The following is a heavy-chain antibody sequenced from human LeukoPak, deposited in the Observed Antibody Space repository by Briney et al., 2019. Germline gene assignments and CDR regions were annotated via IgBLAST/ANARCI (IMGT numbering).Heavy chain of an antibody. CDR2: IRSSSSTI. J-gene: IGHJ3*02. V-gene: IGHV3-48*01. Sequence: PGGSLRLSCEASGFTFSSMNWVRQAPGKGLEWVSYIRSSSSTIYYADSVKGRFTISRDNAKNSLYLQMNSLRAEDTAVYYCARAKRNGFDIWGQGTMVTVSS. CDR1: GFTFSS. CDR3: ARAKRNGFDI.